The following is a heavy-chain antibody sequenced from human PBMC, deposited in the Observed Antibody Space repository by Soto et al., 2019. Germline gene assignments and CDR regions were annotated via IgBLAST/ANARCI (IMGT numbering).Heavy chain of an antibody. V-gene: IGHV1-2*02. Sequence: ASVKVSCKASGYTFTGYYMHWVRQAPGQGLEWMGWINPNSGGTNYAQKFQGRVTMTRDTSISTAYMELSRLRSDDTAVYYCARADHYYGSGSYLDYWGQGTLVTVLL. CDR3: ARADHYYGSGSYLDY. J-gene: IGHJ4*02. CDR1: GYTFTGYY. CDR2: INPNSGGT. D-gene: IGHD3-10*01.